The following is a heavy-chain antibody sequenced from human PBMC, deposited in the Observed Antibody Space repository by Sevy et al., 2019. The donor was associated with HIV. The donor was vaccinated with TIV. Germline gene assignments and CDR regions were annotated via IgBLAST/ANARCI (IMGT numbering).Heavy chain of an antibody. CDR2: ISYDGSNK. J-gene: IGHJ6*02. D-gene: IGHD3-10*01. CDR3: ASGPWSYSYYYYYGMDV. Sequence: GGSLRLSCAASGFTFSSYAMHWVRQAPGKGLEWVAVISYDGSNKYYADSVKGRFTSSRDKSKNTLYLQMNSLRAEDTAVYYCASGPWSYSYYYYYGMDVWGQGTTVTVSS. V-gene: IGHV3-30-3*01. CDR1: GFTFSSYA.